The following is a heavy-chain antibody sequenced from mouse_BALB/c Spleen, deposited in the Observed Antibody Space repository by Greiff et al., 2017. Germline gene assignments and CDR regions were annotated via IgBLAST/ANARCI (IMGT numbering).Heavy chain of an antibody. J-gene: IGHJ2*01. CDR1: GYAFSSSW. V-gene: IGHV1-82*01. CDR3: ARGNDYGLDY. D-gene: IGHD2-4*01. Sequence: QVQLQQSGPELVKPGASVKISCKASGYAFSSSWMNWVKQRPGQGLEWIGRIYPGDGDTNYNGKFKGKATLTADKSSSTAYMQLSSLTSVDSAVYFCARGNDYGLDYWGQGTTLTVSS. CDR2: IYPGDGDT.